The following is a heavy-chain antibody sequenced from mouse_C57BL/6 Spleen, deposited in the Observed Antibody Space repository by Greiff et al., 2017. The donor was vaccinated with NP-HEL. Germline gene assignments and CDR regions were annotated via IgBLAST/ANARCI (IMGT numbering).Heavy chain of an antibody. J-gene: IGHJ4*01. V-gene: IGHV1-50*01. Sequence: QVQLKQPGAELVKPGASVKLSCKASGYTFTSYWMQWVKQRPGQGLEWIGEIDPSDSYTNYNQKFKGKATLTVDTSSSTAYMQLSSLTSEDSAVYYCARGRDGYAMDYWGQGTSVTVSS. CDR3: ARGRDGYAMDY. CDR2: IDPSDSYT. CDR1: GYTFTSYW.